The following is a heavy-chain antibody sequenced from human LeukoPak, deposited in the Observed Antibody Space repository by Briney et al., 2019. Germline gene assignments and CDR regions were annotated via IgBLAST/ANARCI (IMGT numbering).Heavy chain of an antibody. CDR1: GFTFSSYA. Sequence: GGSLRLSCAASGFTFSSYAMHWVRQAPGKGLEWVAVISYDGSNKYYADSVKGRFTISRDNSKNTLYLQMNSLRAEDTAVYYCARDLEALSEPYYYYMDVWGKGTTVTVSS. CDR2: ISYDGSNK. J-gene: IGHJ6*03. CDR3: ARDLEALSEPYYYYMDV. V-gene: IGHV3-30*04. D-gene: IGHD3-10*01.